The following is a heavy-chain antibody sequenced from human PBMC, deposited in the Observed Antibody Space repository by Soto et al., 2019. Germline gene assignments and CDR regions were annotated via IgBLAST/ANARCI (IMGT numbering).Heavy chain of an antibody. CDR3: ARASNYGSGRYYYYMDV. D-gene: IGHD3-10*01. CDR1: GYTFTSYG. CDR2: ISAYNGST. J-gene: IGHJ6*03. V-gene: IGHV1-18*01. Sequence: ASVKVSCKASGYTFTSYGISWVRQAPGQGLEWMGWISAYNGSTNYAQKLQGRVTMTTDTSTSTAYMELRSLRSDDTAVYYCARASNYGSGRYYYYMDVWGKGTTVTVSS.